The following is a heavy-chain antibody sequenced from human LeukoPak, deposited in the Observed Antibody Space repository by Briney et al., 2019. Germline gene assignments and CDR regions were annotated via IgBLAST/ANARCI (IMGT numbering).Heavy chain of an antibody. CDR3: ARDIVVVPAAIWVAAAGIGYFDY. J-gene: IGHJ4*02. Sequence: GGSLRLSSAASGFTFSSYSMNWARQAPGKGLEWVSSISSSSSYIYYADSVKGRFTISRDNAKNSLYLQMNSLGAEDTAVYYCARDIVVVPAAIWVAAAGIGYFDYWGQGTLVTVSS. CDR2: ISSSSSYI. V-gene: IGHV3-21*01. D-gene: IGHD2-2*01. CDR1: GFTFSSYS.